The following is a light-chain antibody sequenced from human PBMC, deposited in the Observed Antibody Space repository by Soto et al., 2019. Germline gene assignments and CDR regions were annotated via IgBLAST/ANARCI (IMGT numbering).Light chain of an antibody. CDR1: SSDVGGYNY. J-gene: IGLJ1*01. V-gene: IGLV2-14*01. CDR2: EVS. CDR3: NSYTSTSTGV. Sequence: QSALTQPASVSGSPGQSITISCTGTSSDVGGYNYVSWYQQHPGTAPKLIIYEVSNRPSGVSNRFSGSKSGNTASLTISGLQAEDEADYYCNSYTSTSTGVFGTGTKVTVL.